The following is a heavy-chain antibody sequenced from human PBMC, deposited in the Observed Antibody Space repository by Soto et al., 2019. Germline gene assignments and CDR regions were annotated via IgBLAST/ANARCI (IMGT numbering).Heavy chain of an antibody. CDR2: ISAYNVNT. J-gene: IGHJ6*02. CDR3: ARDSTRFGELTPYYYYYGMDV. Sequence: QVQLVQSGAEVKKPGASVKVSCKASGYTFTSYGISWVRQAPGQGLEWMGWISAYNVNTNYAQKLQGRVTMTTDTSTSTAYMELRSLRSDDTAVYYCARDSTRFGELTPYYYYYGMDVWGQGTTVTVSS. CDR1: GYTFTSYG. D-gene: IGHD3-10*01. V-gene: IGHV1-18*01.